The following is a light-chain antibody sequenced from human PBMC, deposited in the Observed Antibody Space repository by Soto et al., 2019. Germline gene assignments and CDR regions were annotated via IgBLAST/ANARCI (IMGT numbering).Light chain of an antibody. V-gene: IGKV1-39*01. CDR3: QQSYNTPYT. Sequence: DIQMTQSPSSLSASVGDRVTITCRASQSISSYLNWYQQKPGKAPKLLIYAASSLQSGVPSRFSGSGSGTDFTLTTSSLQPEDFATYYCQQSYNTPYTFGQGTKVDIK. CDR1: QSISSY. J-gene: IGKJ2*01. CDR2: AAS.